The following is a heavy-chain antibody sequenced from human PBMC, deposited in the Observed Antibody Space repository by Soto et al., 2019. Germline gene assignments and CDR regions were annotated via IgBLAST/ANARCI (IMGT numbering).Heavy chain of an antibody. D-gene: IGHD3-22*01. J-gene: IGHJ4*02. CDR1: GFTFSSYS. CDR3: ARRGADSSGYYFIPFDY. Sequence: GGSLRLSCAASGFTFSSYSMNWVRQAPGKGLEWVSYISSSSSTIYYADSVKGRFTISRDNAKNSLYLQMNSLRDEDTAVYYCARRGADSSGYYFIPFDYWGQGTLVTVSS. CDR2: ISSSSSTI. V-gene: IGHV3-48*02.